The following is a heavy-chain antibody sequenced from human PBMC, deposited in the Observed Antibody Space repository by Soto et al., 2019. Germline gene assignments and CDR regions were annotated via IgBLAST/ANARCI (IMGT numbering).Heavy chain of an antibody. D-gene: IGHD3-10*01. J-gene: IGHJ6*03. CDR1: GYNFTIYD. V-gene: IGHV1-8*01. Sequence: QVPLVQSGAEVKKAGASVKVSCKASGYNFTIYDINWVRQATGQGREWMGWMNPHSDQTAYAQKFQGRVTMTRNTSINTAYMEVSSLTSEDTAIYYCARPQGIALYYGPGSPYYYMDVWGEGTTVTVSS. CDR3: ARPQGIALYYGPGSPYYYMDV. CDR2: MNPHSDQT.